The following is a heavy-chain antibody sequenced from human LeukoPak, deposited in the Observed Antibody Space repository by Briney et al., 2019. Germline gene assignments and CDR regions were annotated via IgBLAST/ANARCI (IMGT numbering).Heavy chain of an antibody. CDR3: ARGREAGNRGLGGDDY. CDR2: ISSSGSTI. D-gene: IGHD3-10*01. J-gene: IGHJ4*02. Sequence: GGSLRLSCAASGFTFSSYEMNWVRQAPGKGLEWVSYISSSGSTIYYADSVKGRLTISRDNSRNTLYLQMNSLRPEDTAVYYCARGREAGNRGLGGDDYWGQGTLVIVSS. CDR1: GFTFSSYE. V-gene: IGHV3-48*03.